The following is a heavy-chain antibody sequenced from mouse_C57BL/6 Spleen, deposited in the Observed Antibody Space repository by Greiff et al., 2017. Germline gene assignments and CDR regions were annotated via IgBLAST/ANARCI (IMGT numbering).Heavy chain of an antibody. CDR3: ARASDFYYFDY. J-gene: IGHJ2*01. V-gene: IGHV1-20*01. Sequence: VHVKQSGPELVKPGDSVKISCKASGYSFTGYFMNWVMQSHGKSLEWIGRINPYNGDTFYNQKFKGKATLTVDKSSSTAHMELRSLTSEDSAVYYCARASDFYYFDYWGQGTTLTVSS. CDR2: INPYNGDT. D-gene: IGHD6-1*01. CDR1: GYSFTGYF.